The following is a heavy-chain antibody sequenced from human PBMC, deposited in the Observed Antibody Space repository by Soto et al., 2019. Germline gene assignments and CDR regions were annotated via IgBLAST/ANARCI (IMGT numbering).Heavy chain of an antibody. Sequence: SETLSLTCTVSGGSISSYYWSWIRQPPGKGLEWIGYIYYSGSTNYNPSLKSRVTISVDTSKNQFSLKLSSVTAADTAVYYCAGTSSSSSYSAWFDPWGQGTLVTVSS. CDR1: GGSISSYY. J-gene: IGHJ5*02. CDR3: AGTSSSSSYSAWFDP. V-gene: IGHV4-59*08. D-gene: IGHD6-6*01. CDR2: IYYSGST.